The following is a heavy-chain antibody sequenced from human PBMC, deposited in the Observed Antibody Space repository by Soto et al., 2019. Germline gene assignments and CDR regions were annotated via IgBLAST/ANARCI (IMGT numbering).Heavy chain of an antibody. J-gene: IGHJ4*02. D-gene: IGHD6-13*01. CDR3: ASSIAAAGTVSEY. CDR1: GFTFSSYW. Sequence: PGGSLRLSCAASGFTFSSYWMHWVRQAPGKGLVWVSRINSDGSSTSYADSVKGRFTISRDNAKNTLYLQMNSLRAEDTAVYYCASSIAAAGTVSEYWGQGTLVTVSS. CDR2: INSDGSST. V-gene: IGHV3-74*01.